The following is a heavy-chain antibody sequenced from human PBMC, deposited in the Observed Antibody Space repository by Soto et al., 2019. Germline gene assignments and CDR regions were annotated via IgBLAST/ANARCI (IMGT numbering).Heavy chain of an antibody. CDR2: IYHSGST. Sequence: TLSLTCAVSGGSISSGGYSWSWIRQPPGKGLEWIGYIYHSGSTYYNPSLKSRVTISVDRSKNQFSLKLSSVTAADTAVYYCARGRVAADYWGQGTLVTV. J-gene: IGHJ4*02. D-gene: IGHD3-3*01. CDR1: GGSISSGGYS. CDR3: ARGRVAADY. V-gene: IGHV4-30-2*01.